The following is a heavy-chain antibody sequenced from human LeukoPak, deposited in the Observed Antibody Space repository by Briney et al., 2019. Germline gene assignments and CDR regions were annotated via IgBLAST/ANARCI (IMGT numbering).Heavy chain of an antibody. D-gene: IGHD6-13*01. CDR2: ISYDGSNK. Sequence: GGSLRLSCAASGFTFSSYAMRWVRQAPGKGLEWVAVISYDGSNKYYADSVKGRFTISRDNSKNTLYLQMNSLRAEDTAVYYCARDHAYLTSSSWFIYYYYMDVWGKGTTVTVSS. CDR3: ARDHAYLTSSSWFIYYYYMDV. J-gene: IGHJ6*03. V-gene: IGHV3-30*04. CDR1: GFTFSSYA.